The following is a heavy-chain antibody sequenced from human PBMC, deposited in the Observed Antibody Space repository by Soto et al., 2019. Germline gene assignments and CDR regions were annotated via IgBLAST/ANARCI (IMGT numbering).Heavy chain of an antibody. CDR2: IYYSGST. Sequence: SETLSLTCTVSGGSISSGHYYWSWIRQPPGKGLEWIGYIYYSGSTYYNPSLKSRVTISVDTSKNQFSLKLSSVTAADTAVYYCARDLGVVHYDFWSGYSSAWFDPWGQGTLVT. D-gene: IGHD3-3*01. V-gene: IGHV4-30-4*01. J-gene: IGHJ5*02. CDR1: GGSISSGHYY. CDR3: ARDLGVVHYDFWSGYSSAWFDP.